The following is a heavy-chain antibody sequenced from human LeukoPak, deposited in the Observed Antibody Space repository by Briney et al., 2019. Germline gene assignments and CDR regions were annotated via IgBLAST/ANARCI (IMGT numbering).Heavy chain of an antibody. CDR3: AKQPYNYYYLDV. CDR1: GLTFHDYA. D-gene: IGHD2-21*01. J-gene: IGHJ6*03. CDR2: IVGDSSKT. V-gene: IGHV3-23*01. Sequence: GGSLRLSCAISGLTFHDYAMTWVRQAPGRGLEWVSTIVGDSSKTYYADSVKGRFTISRDNSNYMLFLHMNNLRAEDTAIYYCAKQPYNYYYLDVWGKGTTVTVSS.